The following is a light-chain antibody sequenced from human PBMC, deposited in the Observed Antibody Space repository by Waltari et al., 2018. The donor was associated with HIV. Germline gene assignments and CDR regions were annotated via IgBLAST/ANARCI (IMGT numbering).Light chain of an antibody. V-gene: IGLV1-47*01. J-gene: IGLJ1*01. CDR1: SYNIGSNY. Sequence: QSVLTQPPSASETPGQRVTISCSGSSYNIGSNYVYWYQHLPGTAPKLLIYRNNQRPSGVPDRFSGSKSGTSASLAISGLRSEDEADYYCAAWGDSLTSFVFGTGTKVTVL. CDR3: AAWGDSLTSFV. CDR2: RNN.